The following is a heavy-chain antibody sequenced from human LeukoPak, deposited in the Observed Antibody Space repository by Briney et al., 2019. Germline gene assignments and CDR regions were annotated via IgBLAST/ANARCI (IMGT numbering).Heavy chain of an antibody. D-gene: IGHD3-10*01. J-gene: IGHJ6*02. Sequence: ASVKVSCKTSGYTFTSYGISWVRQAPGQGLEWMGWISAYNGNTNYAQKLQGRVTMTTDTSTSTAYMELRSLRSDDTAVYYCARVSSDYYGSGSYYKSYGMDVWGQGTTVTVSS. CDR3: ARVSSDYYGSGSYYKSYGMDV. V-gene: IGHV1-18*01. CDR1: GYTFTSYG. CDR2: ISAYNGNT.